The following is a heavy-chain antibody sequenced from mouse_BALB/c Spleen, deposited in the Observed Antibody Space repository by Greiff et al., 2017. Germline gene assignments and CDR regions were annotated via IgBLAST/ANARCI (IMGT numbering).Heavy chain of an antibody. V-gene: IGHV5-17*02. CDR3: ARYGYGYFDY. D-gene: IGHD1-2*01. CDR1: GFTFSSFG. CDR2: ISSGSSTI. Sequence: EVKLVESGGGLVQPGGSRKLSCAASGFTFSSFGMHWVRQAPEKGLEWVAYISSGSSTIYYADTVKGRFTISRDNPKNTLFLQMTSLRSEDTAMYYCARYGYGYFDYWGQGTTLTVSS. J-gene: IGHJ2*01.